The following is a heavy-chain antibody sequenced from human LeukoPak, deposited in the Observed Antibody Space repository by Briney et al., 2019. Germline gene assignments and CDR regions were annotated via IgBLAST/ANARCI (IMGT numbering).Heavy chain of an antibody. V-gene: IGHV3-23*01. D-gene: IGHD2-15*01. CDR3: AKGLGGSCYSGVDY. CDR1: GFTFSSYA. J-gene: IGHJ4*02. Sequence: GGSLRLSCAASGFTFSSYAMSWVRQAPGKGLEWVSAICGTGGNTYYADSVKGWFTISRDNSKNTLYLQMNSLRAEDTAVYYCAKGLGGSCYSGVDYWGQGTLVTVSS. CDR2: ICGTGGNT.